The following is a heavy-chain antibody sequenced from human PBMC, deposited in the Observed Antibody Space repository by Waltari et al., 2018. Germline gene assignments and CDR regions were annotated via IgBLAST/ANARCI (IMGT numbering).Heavy chain of an antibody. J-gene: IGHJ3*02. V-gene: IGHV1-69-2*01. D-gene: IGHD6-13*01. CDR1: GYTFTEYY. CDR2: VDPEDGET. CDR3: ATGGRVAAAAPGAFDI. Sequence: EVQLVQSGAEVKKPGATVKVSCKVSGYTFTEYYMHWVQQAPGKGLEWMGLVDPEDGETIYAEKFQGRVTITADTSTDTAYMELSSLRSEDTAVYYCATGGRVAAAAPGAFDIWGQGTMVTVSS.